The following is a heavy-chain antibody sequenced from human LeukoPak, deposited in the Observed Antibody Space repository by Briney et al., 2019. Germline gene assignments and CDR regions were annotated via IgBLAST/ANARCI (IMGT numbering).Heavy chain of an antibody. CDR3: AREGMVSNYFDY. CDR1: GFTFSSYE. Sequence: GGSLRLSCAASGFTFSSYEMNWVRQAPGKGLEWVSSISSSSSYIYYADSVKGRFTISRDNAKNSLYLQMNSLRAEDTAVYYCAREGMVSNYFDYWGQGTLVTVSS. CDR2: ISSSSSYI. J-gene: IGHJ4*02. V-gene: IGHV3-21*01. D-gene: IGHD3-3*01.